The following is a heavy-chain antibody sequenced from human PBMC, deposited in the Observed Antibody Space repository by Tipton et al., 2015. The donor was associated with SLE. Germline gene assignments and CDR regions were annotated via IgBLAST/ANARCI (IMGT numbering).Heavy chain of an antibody. J-gene: IGHJ6*02. CDR3: ARAEDIVVVPAASYGMDV. CDR2: ISYDGSNK. V-gene: IGHV3-30*04. D-gene: IGHD2-2*01. CDR1: GFTFSSYA. Sequence: SLRLSCAASGFTFSSYAMHWVRQAPGKGLEWVAVISYDGSNKYYADSVKGRFTISRDNSKNTLYLQMNSLRAEDTAVYYCARAEDIVVVPAASYGMDVWGRGTTVTVSS.